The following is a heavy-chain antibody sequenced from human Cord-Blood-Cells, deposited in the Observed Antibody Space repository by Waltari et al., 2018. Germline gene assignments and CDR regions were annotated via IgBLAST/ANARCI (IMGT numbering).Heavy chain of an antibody. CDR1: GGSISSGGYY. CDR3: ARGSKVARWFDP. Sequence: QVQLQESGPGLVKPSQTLSLTCTVSGGSISSGGYYWSWIRQHPGKGLAWIGYIYYSGSTNYNPSLKSRVTISVDTSKNQFSLKLSSVTAADTAVYYCARGSKVARWFDPWGQGTLVTVSS. D-gene: IGHD4-4*01. J-gene: IGHJ5*02. V-gene: IGHV4-31*03. CDR2: IYYSGST.